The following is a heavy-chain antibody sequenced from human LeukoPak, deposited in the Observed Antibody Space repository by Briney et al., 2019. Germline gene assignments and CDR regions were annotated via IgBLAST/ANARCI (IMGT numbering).Heavy chain of an antibody. J-gene: IGHJ2*01. D-gene: IGHD2-15*01. Sequence: ASVKVACKASGYTFTSYGISWVRQAPGQGLEWMGWINPNSGGTNYAQKFQGRVTMTRDTSISTAYMELSRLRSDDTAVYYCARDSRYRPYCSGGSCFHESQGYWYFDLWGRGTLVTVSS. CDR1: GYTFTSYG. V-gene: IGHV1-2*02. CDR3: ARDSRYRPYCSGGSCFHESQGYWYFDL. CDR2: INPNSGGT.